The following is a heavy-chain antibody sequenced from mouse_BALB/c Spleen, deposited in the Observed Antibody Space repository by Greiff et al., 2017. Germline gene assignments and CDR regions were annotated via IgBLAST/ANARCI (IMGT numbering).Heavy chain of an antibody. J-gene: IGHJ3*01. Sequence: QVQLKQSGAELVRPGVSVKISCKGSGYTFTDYAMHWVKQSHAKSLEWIGVISTYYGDASYNQKFKGKATMTVDKSSSTAYMELARLTSEDSAIYYCARGTGTEFAYWGQGTLVTVSA. CDR3: ARGTGTEFAY. V-gene: IGHV1S137*01. D-gene: IGHD4-1*01. CDR1: GYTFTDYA. CDR2: ISTYYGDA.